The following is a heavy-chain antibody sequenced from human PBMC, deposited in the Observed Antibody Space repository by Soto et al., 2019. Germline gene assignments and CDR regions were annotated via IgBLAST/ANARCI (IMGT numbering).Heavy chain of an antibody. V-gene: IGHV4-39*01. J-gene: IGHJ4*02. CDR3: ASLHVWGGYDWKGFDY. CDR2: IYYSGST. D-gene: IGHD5-12*01. CDR1: GGSISSSSYY. Sequence: SETLSLTCTVSGGSISSSSYYWGWIRQPPGKGLEWIGSIYYSGSTYYNPSLKSRVTISVDTSKNQFSLKLSSVTAADTAVYYCASLHVWGGYDWKGFDYWGQGTLVIVSS.